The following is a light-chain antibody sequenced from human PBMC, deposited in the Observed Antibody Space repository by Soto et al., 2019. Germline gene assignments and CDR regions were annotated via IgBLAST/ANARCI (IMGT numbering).Light chain of an antibody. V-gene: IGKV3-15*01. J-gene: IGKJ1*01. Sequence: IEMTQSPATLSVPLGERVTLSCRASRSVNSNFAWYQQRPGQAPRLLIYAASSRASGVPVRFSGSGSGTEFTLTISSLQSEDFAVYYCQQYNSWPRTFGQGTKVEIK. CDR1: RSVNSN. CDR3: QQYNSWPRT. CDR2: AAS.